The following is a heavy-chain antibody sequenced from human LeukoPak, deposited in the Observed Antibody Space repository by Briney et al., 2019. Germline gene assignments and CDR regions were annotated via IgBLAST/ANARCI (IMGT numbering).Heavy chain of an antibody. V-gene: IGHV1-69*05. CDR1: GGTFSSYA. J-gene: IGHJ4*02. Sequence: GSSVKVSCKASGGTFSSYAISWVRQAPGQGLEWMGGIIPIFGTANYAQKFQGRVTITTDESTSTAYIELSSLRSEDTAVYYCASMRLVVVPAAMYFDYWGQGTLVTVSS. CDR3: ASMRLVVVPAAMYFDY. D-gene: IGHD2-2*01. CDR2: IIPIFGTA.